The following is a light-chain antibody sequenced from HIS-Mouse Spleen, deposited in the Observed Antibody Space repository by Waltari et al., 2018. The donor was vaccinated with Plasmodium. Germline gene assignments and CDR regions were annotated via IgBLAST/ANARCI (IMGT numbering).Light chain of an antibody. CDR3: SSYAGSNNLV. CDR2: EVS. Sequence: QSALTQPPSASGSPGQSVTISCTGPSSDFGGYNYVSWYQQHPGKPPKLMIYEVSKRPSGVPDRFSGSKSGNTASLTVSGLQAEDEADYYCSSYAGSNNLVFGGGTKLTVL. V-gene: IGLV2-8*01. CDR1: SSDFGGYNY. J-gene: IGLJ2*01.